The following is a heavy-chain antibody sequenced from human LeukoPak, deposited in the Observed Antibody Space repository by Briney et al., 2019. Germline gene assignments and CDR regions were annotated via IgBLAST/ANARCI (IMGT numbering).Heavy chain of an antibody. Sequence: PGRSLRLSCAASGFTFSSYGMHWVRQAPGKGLEWVAVISYDGSNKYYADSVKGRFTISRDNSKNTMYLQMNSLRAEDTAVYYCAKGAYCTSTSCHFSGYAQRPLDSWGQGTLVTVSS. V-gene: IGHV3-30*18. J-gene: IGHJ4*02. CDR3: AKGAYCTSTSCHFSGYAQRPLDS. D-gene: IGHD2-2*01. CDR2: ISYDGSNK. CDR1: GFTFSSYG.